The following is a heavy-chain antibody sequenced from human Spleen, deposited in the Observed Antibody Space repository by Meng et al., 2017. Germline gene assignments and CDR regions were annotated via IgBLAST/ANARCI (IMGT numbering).Heavy chain of an antibody. Sequence: GESLKISCTASGFTFGDYAMSWVRQAPGKGLEWVGFIRSKAYGGTTEYVASVKGRFTISRDDSKSIAYLQMNSLKTEDTAVYYCSGHIDYWGQGTLVTVSS. J-gene: IGHJ4*02. V-gene: IGHV3-49*04. CDR1: GFTFGDYA. CDR2: IRSKAYGGTT. CDR3: SGHIDY. D-gene: IGHD5-12*01.